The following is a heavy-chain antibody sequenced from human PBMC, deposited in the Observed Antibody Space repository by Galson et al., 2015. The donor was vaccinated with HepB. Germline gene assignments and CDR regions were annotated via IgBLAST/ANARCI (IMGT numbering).Heavy chain of an antibody. CDR3: ARIVSGSTTIDY. CDR2: INWDDDK. J-gene: IGHJ4*02. CDR1: GFSLSTSGMC. V-gene: IGHV2-70*11. D-gene: IGHD1-26*01. Sequence: PALVKPTPTLTLTCTFSGFSLSTSGMCVGWIRQPPGKALEWLARINWDDDKYYNTSLKTRLTISKDTSRNRVVLTMTNMDPVDTATYYCARIVSGSTTIDYWGQGTLVTVSS.